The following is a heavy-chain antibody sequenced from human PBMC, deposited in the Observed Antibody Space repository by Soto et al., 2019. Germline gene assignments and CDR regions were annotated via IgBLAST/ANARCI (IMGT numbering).Heavy chain of an antibody. CDR2: IIPIFGTA. J-gene: IGHJ5*02. D-gene: IGHD6-19*01. Sequence: QVQLVQSGAEVKKPGSSVKVSCKASGGTFSNYAISWVRQAPGQGLEWMGGIIPIFGTANYAQKFQGRVTITADESTGTAYMELSSLRSEDTAVYYCARAHSSGWSLTDWFDPWGQGTLVTVSS. V-gene: IGHV1-69*01. CDR3: ARAHSSGWSLTDWFDP. CDR1: GGTFSNYA.